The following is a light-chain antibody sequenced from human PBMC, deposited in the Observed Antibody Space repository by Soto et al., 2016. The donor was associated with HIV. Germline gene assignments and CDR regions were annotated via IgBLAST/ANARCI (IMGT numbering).Light chain of an antibody. CDR3: MQALQTSGLT. Sequence: DIVMTQSPLSLPVTPGEPASSSCRSSQSLLHSNGYNYLDWYLQKPGQSPQLLIYLGSNRASGVPDRFSGSGSGTDFTLKSAEWRLRMVGVYYCMQALQTSGLTFGGGTKVEIK. J-gene: IGKJ4*01. CDR2: LGS. CDR1: QSLLHSNGYNY. V-gene: IGKV2-28*01.